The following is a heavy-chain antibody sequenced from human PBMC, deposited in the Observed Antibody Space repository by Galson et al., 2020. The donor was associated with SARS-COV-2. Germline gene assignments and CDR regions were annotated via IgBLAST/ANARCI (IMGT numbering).Heavy chain of an antibody. CDR1: GGSISSYY. CDR3: ARHDRWAAVAGH. CDR2: IYYSGST. Sequence: SETLSLTCTVSGGSISSYYWSWIRQPPGKGLEWIGSIYYSGSTYYNPSLKSRVTISVDTSKNQFSLKLSSVTAADTAVYYCARHDRWAAVAGHWGQGTLVTVSS. D-gene: IGHD6-19*01. V-gene: IGHV4-59*05. J-gene: IGHJ4*02.